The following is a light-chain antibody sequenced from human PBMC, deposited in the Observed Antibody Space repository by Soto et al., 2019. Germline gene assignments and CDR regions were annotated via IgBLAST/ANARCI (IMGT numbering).Light chain of an antibody. CDR3: QQYHNLWT. Sequence: EIVMTQSQANLSVSPGERATLSCTASHFIYSNVARFQLRPGQAPRLLIYRASTMATGTPARFSFIGSWTEFILILSSLQSVVFALYYCQQYHNLWTFGQLTGLEIK. CDR2: RAS. CDR1: HFIYSN. J-gene: IGKJ1*01. V-gene: IGKV3-15*01.